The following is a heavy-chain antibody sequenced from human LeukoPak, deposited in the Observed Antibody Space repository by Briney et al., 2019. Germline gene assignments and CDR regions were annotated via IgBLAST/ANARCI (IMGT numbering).Heavy chain of an antibody. CDR1: GFTFSSYA. D-gene: IGHD4-17*01. V-gene: IGHV3-23*01. J-gene: IGHJ4*02. Sequence: GGSLRLSCAASGFTFSSYAMSWVRQAPGKGLEWVSAISGSGGSTYYADSVKGRFTISRDNSKNTLYLQMNSLRAEDTAVYYCAKDLYGDYVYYSDYWGQGTLVTVSS. CDR3: AKDLYGDYVYYSDY. CDR2: ISGSGGST.